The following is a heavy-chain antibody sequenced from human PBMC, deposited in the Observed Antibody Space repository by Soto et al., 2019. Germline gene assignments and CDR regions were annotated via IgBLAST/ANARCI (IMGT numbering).Heavy chain of an antibody. Sequence: QLQLQESGPGLVKPSETLSLTCTVSGGSISSSSYYWGWIRQPPGKGLEWIGSIYYSGSTYYNPSLKSRVTLSVDTSKNQFSLKLSSVTAADTAVYYCARRYTMVRGGRFDPWGQGTLVTVSS. CDR2: IYYSGST. CDR1: GGSISSSSYY. CDR3: ARRYTMVRGGRFDP. D-gene: IGHD3-10*01. V-gene: IGHV4-39*01. J-gene: IGHJ5*02.